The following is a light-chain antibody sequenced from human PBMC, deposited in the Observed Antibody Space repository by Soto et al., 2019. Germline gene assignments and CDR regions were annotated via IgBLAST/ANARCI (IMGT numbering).Light chain of an antibody. V-gene: IGKV3-20*01. J-gene: IGKJ1*01. Sequence: EIVLTQSPGTLSLSQGERATLSCRASQWVSSSYLAWYQQKPGQAPRLLIYGASSRATGIPDRFSDSGSGKDFTLTISRLEPEDFAVYYCQQYGSSRWTFGQGTKVEIK. CDR1: QWVSSSY. CDR2: GAS. CDR3: QQYGSSRWT.